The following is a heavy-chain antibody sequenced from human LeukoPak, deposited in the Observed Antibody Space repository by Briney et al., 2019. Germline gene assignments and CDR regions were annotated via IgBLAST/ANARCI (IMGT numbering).Heavy chain of an antibody. CDR3: VGGHDLEFEF. CDR1: GFSVGTNY. CDR2: IYAGGNT. J-gene: IGHJ5*01. D-gene: IGHD4-23*01. Sequence: PGGSLRLSCAASGFSVGTNYMTWVRQAPGKGLEWVSMIYAGGNTYYRDSVKGRFTISRDSSKNTVFLLMSGLRDDDTAVYYCVGGHDLEFEFWGQGTLVIVSS. V-gene: IGHV3-53*01.